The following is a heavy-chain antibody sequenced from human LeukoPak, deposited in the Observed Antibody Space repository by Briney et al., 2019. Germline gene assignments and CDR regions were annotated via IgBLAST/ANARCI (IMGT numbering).Heavy chain of an antibody. Sequence: PGGSLRLSCAASGFTFSSSAMSWVRQAPGKGLEWVSGISDVEYSTYYTDSVKGRFTISRDNSKNTVYLEMNNLRAEDTAVYFCARHDSYIPYWGQGSLVTVSS. CDR1: GFTFSSSA. CDR2: ISDVEYST. V-gene: IGHV3-23*01. CDR3: ARHDSYIPY. D-gene: IGHD3-10*01. J-gene: IGHJ4*02.